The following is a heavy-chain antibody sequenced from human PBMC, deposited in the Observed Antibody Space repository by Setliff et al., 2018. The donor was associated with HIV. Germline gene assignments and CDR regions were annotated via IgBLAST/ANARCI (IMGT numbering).Heavy chain of an antibody. J-gene: IGHJ4*02. CDR2: IYYSGST. Sequence: SETLSLTCTVSGGSISNSSYYWGWIRQPPGKGLEWIGSIYYSGSTYYNPSLKTRVTISVDTSKNQFSLKLSSVTAADTAVYYCASLTTDRFLEWLFVYWGQGTLVTVSS. CDR3: ASLTTDRFLEWLFVY. CDR1: GGSISNSSYY. V-gene: IGHV4-39*01. D-gene: IGHD3-3*01.